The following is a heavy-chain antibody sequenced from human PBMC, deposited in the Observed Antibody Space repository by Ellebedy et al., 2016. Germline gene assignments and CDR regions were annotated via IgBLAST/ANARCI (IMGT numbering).Heavy chain of an antibody. V-gene: IGHV4-59*01. CDR2: IHYSGTT. Sequence: GSLRLXXTVSDGSISAYYWSWIRQSPGNGLEWIGNIHYSGTTNYNPSLKSRFTISVDTSRNQFSLKVTSVTAADTAVYSCARGARRDGYLVGFDYWGQGILVIVSS. D-gene: IGHD5-24*01. J-gene: IGHJ4*02. CDR1: DGSISAYY. CDR3: ARGARRDGYLVGFDY.